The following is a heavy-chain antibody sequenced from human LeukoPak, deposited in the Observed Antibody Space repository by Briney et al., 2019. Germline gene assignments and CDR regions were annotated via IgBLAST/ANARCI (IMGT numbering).Heavy chain of an antibody. J-gene: IGHJ3*02. CDR2: ISGSGGST. V-gene: IGHV3-23*01. D-gene: IGHD3-10*01. Sequence: GGSPRLSCAASGFTFSSYGMSWVRQAPGKGLEWVSAISGSGGSTYYADSVKGRFTISRDNSKNTLYLQMNSLRAEDTAVYYCAKAYGSGSYYFRSVAFDIWGQGTMVTVSS. CDR3: AKAYGSGSYYFRSVAFDI. CDR1: GFTFSSYG.